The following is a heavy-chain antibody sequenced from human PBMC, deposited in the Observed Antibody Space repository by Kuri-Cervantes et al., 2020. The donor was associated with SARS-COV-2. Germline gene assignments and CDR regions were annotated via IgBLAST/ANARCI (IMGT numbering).Heavy chain of an antibody. V-gene: IGHV3-7*03. CDR2: IKQDGSEK. CDR3: AKAMLRIAARYYYYMDV. Sequence: GESLKISCAASGFTFSSYWMSWVRQAPGKGLEWVANIKQDGSEKYYVDSVKGRFTISRDNSKNTLYLQVNSLRAEDTAVYYCAKAMLRIAARYYYYMDVWGKGTTVTVSS. J-gene: IGHJ6*03. D-gene: IGHD6-6*01. CDR1: GFTFSSYW.